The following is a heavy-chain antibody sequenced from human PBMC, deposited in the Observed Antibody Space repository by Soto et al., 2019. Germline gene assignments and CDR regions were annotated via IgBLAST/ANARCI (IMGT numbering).Heavy chain of an antibody. Sequence: VQLLESRGDLVQPGGSLRLSCEASGFTFSNYAMSWVRQAPGKGLEWVSVISGSGGSTNYADSAKGRFTISRDNSMDTLYLQMNSLRAEDTAVYYCARVFYYDILTGKSYNMDVWGQGTTVIVSS. D-gene: IGHD3-9*01. J-gene: IGHJ6*02. CDR1: GFTFSNYA. CDR3: ARVFYYDILTGKSYNMDV. V-gene: IGHV3-23*01. CDR2: ISGSGGST.